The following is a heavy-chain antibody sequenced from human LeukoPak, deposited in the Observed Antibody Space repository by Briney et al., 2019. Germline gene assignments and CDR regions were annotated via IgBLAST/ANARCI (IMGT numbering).Heavy chain of an antibody. CDR3: AREERDKSWYVVGDY. CDR1: GYSISSGYF. V-gene: IGHV4-38-2*02. CDR2: IYPSGST. J-gene: IGHJ4*02. Sequence: SETLSLTCIVSGYSISSGYFWGWFGQPPGKGLEGFGTIYPSGSTYYNLCRKSRVTISVDTPKIQFSLQLSSVTAADRAVYYCAREERDKSWYVVGDYWGEGTLVTVSS. D-gene: IGHD6-13*01.